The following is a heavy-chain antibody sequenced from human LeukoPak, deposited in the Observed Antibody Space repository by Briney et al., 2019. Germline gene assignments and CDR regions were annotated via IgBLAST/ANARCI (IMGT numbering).Heavy chain of an antibody. CDR3: AGSGTWPGIIDL. D-gene: IGHD1-1*01. CDR1: GFTFSSYA. J-gene: IGHJ3*01. V-gene: IGHV3-7*01. Sequence: GGSLRLSCAASGFTFSSYAMSWVRQAPGKGLEWVANIKEDGSEKIFAGFVRGRFTISRDNGRKSLDLQMNSLRVEDTAVYYCAGSGTWPGIIDLWGQGTMVTVSS. CDR2: IKEDGSEK.